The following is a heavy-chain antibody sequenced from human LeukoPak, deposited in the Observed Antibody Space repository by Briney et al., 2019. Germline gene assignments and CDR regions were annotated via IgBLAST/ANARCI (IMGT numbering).Heavy chain of an antibody. CDR1: GFTFDDYA. J-gene: IGHJ3*02. V-gene: IGHV3-9*01. CDR3: AKDCQSQWPYAFDI. D-gene: IGHD6-19*01. CDR2: ISWNSGSI. Sequence: PGRSLRLSCAASGFTFDDYAMHWVRQAPGKGLEWVSGISWNSGSIGYADSVKGRFTISRDNAKNSLYLQMNSLRAEDTALYYCAKDCQSQWPYAFDIWGQGTMVTVSS.